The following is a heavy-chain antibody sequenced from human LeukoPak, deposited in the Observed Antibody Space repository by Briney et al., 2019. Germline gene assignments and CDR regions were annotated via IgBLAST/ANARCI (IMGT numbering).Heavy chain of an antibody. V-gene: IGHV3-23*01. CDR2: ITDSGGDT. Sequence: PGRSLRLSCAASGFTFSSYATSWVSQAPGKGLEWFSAITDSGGDTYHADSVKCRFTISRDNPKNTLYLQMNSLRVEDTAVYYCAKGSSSSRPYYFDSWGQGTLVTVSS. J-gene: IGHJ4*02. CDR1: GFTFSSYA. D-gene: IGHD6-6*01. CDR3: AKGSSSSRPYYFDS.